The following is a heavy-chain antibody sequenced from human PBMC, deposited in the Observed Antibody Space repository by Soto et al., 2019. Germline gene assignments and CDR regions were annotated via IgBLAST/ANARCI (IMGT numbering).Heavy chain of an antibody. CDR1: GYSFTGYY. V-gene: IGHV1-2*02. J-gene: IGHJ4*02. CDR3: ARGDYGTGGYPFPYVDY. CDR2: INPEIGAT. D-gene: IGHD2-8*02. Sequence: HEHLVQSGAEVKRPGASLKVSCKASGYSFTGYYIHWVRQAPGQGLEWMGWINPEIGATNYAQNFKGRVTLTSDTPISTASMDLTSLTSDDTAVYYCARGDYGTGGYPFPYVDYWGQGTLVIVSS.